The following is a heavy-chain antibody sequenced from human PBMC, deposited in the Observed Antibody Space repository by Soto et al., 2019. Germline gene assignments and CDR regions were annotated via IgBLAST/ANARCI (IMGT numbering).Heavy chain of an antibody. V-gene: IGHV4-30-4*02. CDR2: IYYSGST. CDR3: ARLGSSGYYYFDY. D-gene: IGHD3-22*01. J-gene: IGHJ4*02. CDR1: GGSISSGDYY. Sequence: KSSETLSLTCTVSGGSISSGDYYWSWIRQPPGKGLEWIGYIYYSGSTYYNPSLKSRVTISVDTSKNQFSLKLSSVTAADTAVYYCARLGSSGYYYFDYWGQGSLVTVSS.